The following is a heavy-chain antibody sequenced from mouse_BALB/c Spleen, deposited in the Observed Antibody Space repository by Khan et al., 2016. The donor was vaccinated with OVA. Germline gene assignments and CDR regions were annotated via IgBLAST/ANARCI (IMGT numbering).Heavy chain of an antibody. CDR2: IWGGGST. Sequence: QVQLKQSGPGLVAPSQSLSITCTVSGFSLTDYGVSWIRQPPGKGLEWLGVIWGGGSTYYNSALKSRLSISKDNSKSQVFLKMNSLQTDDTAMYFCAKGLWSYYFALDYWGQGTAVTVSS. CDR3: AKGLWSYYFALDY. V-gene: IGHV2-6-5*01. D-gene: IGHD1-1*02. J-gene: IGHJ4*01. CDR1: GFSLTDYG.